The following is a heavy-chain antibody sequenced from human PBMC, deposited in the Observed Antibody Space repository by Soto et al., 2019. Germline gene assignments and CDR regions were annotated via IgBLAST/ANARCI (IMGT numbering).Heavy chain of an antibody. V-gene: IGHV4-30-4*01. CDR2: IYYSGST. Sequence: PSETLSLTCTVSGGSISSGDYYWSCMRQPPGKGLEWIGYIYYSGSTYYNPSLKSRVTISVDTSKNQFSLKLSSVTAADTAVYYWARGGCSSTSCYGNWFDPWGQGTLVTVSS. D-gene: IGHD2-2*01. CDR1: GGSISSGDYY. J-gene: IGHJ5*02. CDR3: ARGGCSSTSCYGNWFDP.